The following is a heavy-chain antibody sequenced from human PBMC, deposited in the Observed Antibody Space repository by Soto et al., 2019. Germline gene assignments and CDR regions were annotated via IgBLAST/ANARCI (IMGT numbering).Heavy chain of an antibody. CDR2: IIPIFGTA. V-gene: IGHV1-69*01. CDR1: GGTFSSYA. CDR3: ARGLRGSGVMGGWFDP. D-gene: IGHD3-16*01. Sequence: QVQLVQSGAEVKKPGSSVKVSCKASGGTFSSYAISWVRQAPGQGLEWMGGIIPIFGTANYAQKFQGRVTITADESTRTAYVELSSLRSEDTAVYYCARGLRGSGVMGGWFDPWGQGTLVTVSS. J-gene: IGHJ5*02.